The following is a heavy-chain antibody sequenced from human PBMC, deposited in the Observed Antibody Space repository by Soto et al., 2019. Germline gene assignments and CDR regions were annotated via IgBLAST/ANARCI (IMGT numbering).Heavy chain of an antibody. CDR2: IRNKAYGGTT. CDR1: GFTFGDYA. J-gene: IGHJ4*02. Sequence: PGGSLRLSCTGSGFTFGDYAMSWFRQAPGKGLEWVAFIRNKAYGGTTEYAVSVKGRFTISRDDSKRIAYLQMNSLKTEDTAVYFCSSGARGYCTSNSCSYCDYWGQGALVTVSS. V-gene: IGHV3-49*03. D-gene: IGHD2-2*01. CDR3: SSGARGYCTSNSCSYCDY.